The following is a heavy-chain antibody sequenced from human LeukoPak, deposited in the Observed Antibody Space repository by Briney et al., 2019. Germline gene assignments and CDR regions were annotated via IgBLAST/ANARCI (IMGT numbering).Heavy chain of an antibody. Sequence: ASVKVSCKASGGTFSSYAISWVRQAPGQGLEWMGRIIPILGIANYAQKFQGRVTITADKSTSTAYMELSSLRSEDTAVYYCARVASIAVAGTPADYWGQGTLVTVSS. V-gene: IGHV1-69*04. D-gene: IGHD6-19*01. CDR3: ARVASIAVAGTPADY. CDR2: IIPILGIA. CDR1: GGTFSSYA. J-gene: IGHJ4*02.